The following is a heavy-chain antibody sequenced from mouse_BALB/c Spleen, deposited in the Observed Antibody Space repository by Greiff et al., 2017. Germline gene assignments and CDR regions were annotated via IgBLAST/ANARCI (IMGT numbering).Heavy chain of an antibody. V-gene: IGHV1-7*01. CDR1: GYTFTSYW. Sequence: VQLQQSGAELAKPGASVKMSCKASGYTFTSYWMHWVKQRPGQGLEWIGYINPSTGYTEYNQKFKDKATLTADKSSSTAYMQLSSLTSEDSAVYYCARYDYDDAMDYWGQGASVTVSS. CDR2: INPSTGYT. J-gene: IGHJ4*01. D-gene: IGHD2-4*01. CDR3: ARYDYDDAMDY.